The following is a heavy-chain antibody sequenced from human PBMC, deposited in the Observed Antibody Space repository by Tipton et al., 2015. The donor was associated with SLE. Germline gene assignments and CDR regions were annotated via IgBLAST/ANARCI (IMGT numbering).Heavy chain of an antibody. J-gene: IGHJ3*02. CDR1: GYSISSHY. CDR2: IYYSGST. CDR3: ATLGPDDAFDI. V-gene: IGHV4-59*11. D-gene: IGHD3-16*01. Sequence: TLSLTCTVSGYSISSHYWSWIRQPPGKGLEWIGYIYYSGSTYYNPSLKSRVTISVDTSKNQFSLKLSSVTAADTAVYYCATLGPDDAFDIWGQGTMVTVSS.